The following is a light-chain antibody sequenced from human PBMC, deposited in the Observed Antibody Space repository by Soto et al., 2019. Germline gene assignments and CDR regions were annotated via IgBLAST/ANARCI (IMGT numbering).Light chain of an antibody. J-gene: IGLJ2*01. CDR2: EAS. V-gene: IGLV2-23*01. CDR3: CSYGRSVV. CDR1: SNDVGTYNL. Sequence: QSALTQPASVSGSPGQSITISCTGISNDVGTYNLVSWYQHHPGKAPKLIIYEASKGPSGVPNRFSGSKSGNTASLTISGLHAEDEADYYCCSYGRSVVFGGGTKVTVL.